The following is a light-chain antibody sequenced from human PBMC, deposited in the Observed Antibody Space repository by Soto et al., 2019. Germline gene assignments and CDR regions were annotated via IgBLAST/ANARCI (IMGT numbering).Light chain of an antibody. Sequence: EIVMTQSTATLSVSPGERATLSCRASQSVSSNLAWYQQKPGQAPRLLIYGASTRATGIPARFSGSGSGTECTVTIRRLLSEDVAVYYCQQYNNWPPWTCGQGTKVEIQ. J-gene: IGKJ1*01. CDR1: QSVSSN. V-gene: IGKV3-15*01. CDR3: QQYNNWPPWT. CDR2: GAS.